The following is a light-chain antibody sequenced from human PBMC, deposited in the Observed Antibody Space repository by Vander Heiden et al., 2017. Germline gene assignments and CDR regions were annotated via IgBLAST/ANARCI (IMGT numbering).Light chain of an antibody. V-gene: IGLV1-44*01. Sequence: QSLLTQPPSASGTPGQRVTISCSGSSSNIGSFAVNWYHQRPETAPKLLIYSDNHRPSGVPDRFSGARSGTSASLAISGLQSGDEADYYCATWDHSLNAWVFGGGTKLTVL. CDR3: ATWDHSLNAWV. CDR1: SSNIGSFA. J-gene: IGLJ3*02. CDR2: SDN.